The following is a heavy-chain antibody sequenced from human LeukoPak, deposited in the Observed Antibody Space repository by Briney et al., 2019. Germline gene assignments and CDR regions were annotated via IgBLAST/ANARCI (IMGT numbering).Heavy chain of an antibody. CDR2: IYPGDSDT. V-gene: IGHV5-51*01. Sequence: GESLKISCKGSGSSFTSYWIGWVRQMPGKGLEWMGFIYPGDSDTRYSPSFQGQVTISADKSISTAYLQWSSLKASDTAMYYCARHRGSSWDHDAFDIWGQGTMATVSS. D-gene: IGHD6-13*01. CDR3: ARHRGSSWDHDAFDI. J-gene: IGHJ3*02. CDR1: GSSFTSYW.